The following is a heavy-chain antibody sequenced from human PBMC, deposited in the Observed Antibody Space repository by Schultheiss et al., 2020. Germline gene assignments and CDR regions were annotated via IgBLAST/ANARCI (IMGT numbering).Heavy chain of an antibody. J-gene: IGHJ6*02. CDR1: GGSISSGGYY. CDR2: IYYSGST. Sequence: SETLSLTCTVSGGSISSGGYYWSWIRQHPGKGLEWIGYIYYSGSTYYNPSLKSRVTISVDTSKNQFSLKLSSVTAADTAVYYCAGSPTYCSGGSCYNYYYGMDVWGQGTTVTGSS. CDR3: AGSPTYCSGGSCYNYYYGMDV. D-gene: IGHD2-15*01. V-gene: IGHV4-31*03.